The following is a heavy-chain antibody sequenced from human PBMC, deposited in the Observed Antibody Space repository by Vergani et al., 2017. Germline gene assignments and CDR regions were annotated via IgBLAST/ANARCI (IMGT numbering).Heavy chain of an antibody. CDR3: ARTRGMGRYDSSGYYYHY. CDR2: IYPGDSDT. J-gene: IGHJ4*02. CDR1: GYSFTSYW. Sequence: EVQLVQSGAEVKKPGESLKISCKGSGYSFTSYWIGWVRQMPGKGLERMGIIYPGDSDTRYSPSFQGQVTISADKSISTAYLQWSSLKASDTAMYYCARTRGMGRYDSSGYYYHYWGQGTLVTVSS. V-gene: IGHV5-51*01. D-gene: IGHD3-22*01.